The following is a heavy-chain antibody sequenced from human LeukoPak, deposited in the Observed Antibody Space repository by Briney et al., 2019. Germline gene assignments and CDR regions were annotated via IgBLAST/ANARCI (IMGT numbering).Heavy chain of an antibody. CDR2: IYYRGST. CDR3: ARVAYSSSSEAHYYYYYMDV. CDR1: GGSISTNSYY. V-gene: IGHV4-39*01. Sequence: SETLSLTCTVSGGSISTNSYYWGWIRQPPGKGLEWIGNIYYRGSTYYDPSLKSRVTISVDTSKNQFSLRLSSVTAADTAVYYCARVAYSSSSEAHYYYYYMDVWGKGTTVTVSS. J-gene: IGHJ6*03. D-gene: IGHD6-6*01.